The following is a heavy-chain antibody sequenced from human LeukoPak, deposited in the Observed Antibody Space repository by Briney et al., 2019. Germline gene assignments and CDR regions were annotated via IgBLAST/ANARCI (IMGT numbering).Heavy chain of an antibody. CDR3: AREGIAVAGFFFDY. CDR1: GYTFTSYY. Sequence: SVTVSCKASGYTFTSYYIYWVRQAPGQGLGWTGKINPSDGSTSYAPKFQGRVTITRDTSTTTDYMELSSLDSDDTAVYYCAREGIAVAGFFFDYWGQGTLVTVSS. CDR2: INPSDGST. J-gene: IGHJ4*02. V-gene: IGHV1-46*01. D-gene: IGHD6-19*01.